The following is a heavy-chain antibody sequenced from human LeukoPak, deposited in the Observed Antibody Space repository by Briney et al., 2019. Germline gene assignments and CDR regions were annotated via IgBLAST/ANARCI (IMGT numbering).Heavy chain of an antibody. CDR2: ISSSGSTI. J-gene: IGHJ6*04. Sequence: GGSLRLSCAASGFTFSDYYMNWVRQAPGKGLEWVSYISSSGSTIYYADPVKGRFTISRDNAKNSLYLQMNSLRAEDTAVYYCAELGITMIGGVWGKGTTVTISS. CDR1: GFTFSDYY. D-gene: IGHD3-10*02. CDR3: AELGITMIGGV. V-gene: IGHV3-11*04.